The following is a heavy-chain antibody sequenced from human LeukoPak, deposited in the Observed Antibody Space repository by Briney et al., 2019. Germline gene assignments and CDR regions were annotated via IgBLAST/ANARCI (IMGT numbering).Heavy chain of an antibody. J-gene: IGHJ4*02. V-gene: IGHV1-2*02. CDR2: INPNSGGT. CDR3: ARVRYGDSPGIDY. Sequence: VASVKVSCKASGYTSTGYYMHWVRQAPGQGLEWMGWINPNSGGTNYAQKFQGRVTMTRDTSISTAYMELSRLRSDDTAVYYCARVRYGDSPGIDYWGQGTLVTVSS. CDR1: GYTSTGYY. D-gene: IGHD4-17*01.